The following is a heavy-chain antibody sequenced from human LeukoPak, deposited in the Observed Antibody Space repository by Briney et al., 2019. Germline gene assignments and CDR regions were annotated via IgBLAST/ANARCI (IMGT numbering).Heavy chain of an antibody. V-gene: IGHV4-59*01. Sequence: SETLSLTCTVSGGSISSYYWSWIRRPPGKGLEWIGYIYYSGSTNYNPSLKSRVTISVDTSKNQFSLMLSSVTAADTAAYYCARGYDSSAYYPFNYWGQGTLVTVSS. CDR1: GGSISSYY. CDR2: IYYSGST. J-gene: IGHJ4*02. D-gene: IGHD3-22*01. CDR3: ARGYDSSAYYPFNY.